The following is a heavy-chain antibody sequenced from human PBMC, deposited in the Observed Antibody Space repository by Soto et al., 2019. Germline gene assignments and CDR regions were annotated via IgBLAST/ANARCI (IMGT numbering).Heavy chain of an antibody. J-gene: IGHJ3*02. D-gene: IGHD2-15*01. CDR1: GFTFSIYS. V-gene: IGHV3-48*01. CDR3: AIKKVAAASVPVFDI. CDR2: IMPGSSHI. Sequence: EVQLVESGGGLVQPGGSLRLTCAASGFTFSIYSMNWVRQAPGKGLEWVSYIMPGSSHIFYADSVKCRFTISRDNDKNSLYLQMNRLRAEDTALYYCAIKKVAAASVPVFDIWGQGTMVTVSS.